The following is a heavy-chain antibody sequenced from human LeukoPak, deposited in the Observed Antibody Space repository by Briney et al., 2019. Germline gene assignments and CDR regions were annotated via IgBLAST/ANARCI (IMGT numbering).Heavy chain of an antibody. CDR2: IYYTGAT. CDR1: GGSISSYY. Sequence: PSETLSLTCTVSGGSISSYYWTWIRQPPGKGLEWIGYIYYTGATSYNPSLKSRVTISVDTSKKQFSLKLTSVTAADTAVYYCARYGGSAWVIDNWGQGTLVPVSS. CDR3: ARYGGSAWVIDN. J-gene: IGHJ4*02. V-gene: IGHV4-59*08. D-gene: IGHD6-19*01.